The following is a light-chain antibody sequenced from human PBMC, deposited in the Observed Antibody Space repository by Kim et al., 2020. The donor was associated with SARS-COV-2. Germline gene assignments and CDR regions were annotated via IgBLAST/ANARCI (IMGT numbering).Light chain of an antibody. CDR1: RSAVGGYNR. CDR3: SSQRGTNTWV. Sequence: GQSVTISCPVSRSAVGGYNRVSWYQQSPGTAPKRIIYEVSNRPSGVPDRFSGSKSVNTASLTISGLQPEDEADYYCSSQRGTNTWVFGGGTQLTVL. J-gene: IGLJ3*02. CDR2: EVS. V-gene: IGLV2-18*02.